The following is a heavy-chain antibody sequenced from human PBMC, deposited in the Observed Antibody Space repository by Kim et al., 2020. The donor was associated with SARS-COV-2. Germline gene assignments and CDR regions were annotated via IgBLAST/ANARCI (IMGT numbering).Heavy chain of an antibody. J-gene: IGHJ3*02. Sequence: GGSLRLSCVASGFTLSRHWMHWVRQAPGKGLVWVSRINNDGSSATYADSVKGRFTFSRDNAKNTLYLQVNSLRAEDTALYYCVRDSGSGFHIWGQGTMVTVSS. CDR2: INNDGSSA. V-gene: IGHV3-74*01. CDR1: GFTLSRHW. CDR3: VRDSGSGFHI. D-gene: IGHD3-10*01.